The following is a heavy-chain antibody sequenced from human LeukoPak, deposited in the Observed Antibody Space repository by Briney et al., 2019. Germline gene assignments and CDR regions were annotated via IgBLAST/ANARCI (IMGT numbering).Heavy chain of an antibody. D-gene: IGHD6-19*01. J-gene: IGHJ4*02. CDR2: ITSSSTTI. V-gene: IGHV3-48*02. CDR1: GFTFSRYN. CDR3: VTAAVAGTVY. Sequence: PGGSLRLSCAASGFTFSRYNMHWVRQAPGKGLEWVSYITSSSTTIYYADSVQGRFTISRDNAKSSLFLQMNSLRDEDTAVYYCVTAAVAGTVYWGQGTLVTVSS.